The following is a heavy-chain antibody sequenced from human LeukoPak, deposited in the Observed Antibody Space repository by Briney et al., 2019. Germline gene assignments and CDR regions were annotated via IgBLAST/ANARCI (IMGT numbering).Heavy chain of an antibody. J-gene: IGHJ4*02. Sequence: GGSLRLSCVASGFTFGKYWMSWVRQAPGKGLEWVANVNQDESQKYYVDSVKGRFTISKDNAKNSLNLQMNSLRAEDTGVYYCARANYDIRGQGTLVTVSS. CDR3: ARANYDI. D-gene: IGHD3-9*01. CDR2: VNQDESQK. V-gene: IGHV3-7*01. CDR1: GFTFGKYW.